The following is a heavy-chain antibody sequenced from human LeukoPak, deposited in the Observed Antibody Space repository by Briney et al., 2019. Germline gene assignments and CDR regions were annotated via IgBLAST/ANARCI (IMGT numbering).Heavy chain of an antibody. CDR3: AKNRGVLRNFDCYDY. CDR2: ISGSGGST. V-gene: IGHV3-23*01. CDR1: GFTFSSYA. D-gene: IGHD3-9*01. J-gene: IGHJ4*02. Sequence: GGSLSLSCAASGFTFSSYAMSWVLPAPGKGLEWVSAISGSGGSTYYADYVKGRFTISRNNSKNTLYLQVNSLRAEDTAVYYCAKNRGVLRNFDCYDYWGQGTLVTVST.